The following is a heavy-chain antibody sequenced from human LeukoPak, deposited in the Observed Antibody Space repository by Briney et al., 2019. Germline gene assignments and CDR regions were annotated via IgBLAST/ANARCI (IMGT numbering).Heavy chain of an antibody. Sequence: SVKVSCKASGYTFTSYGISWVRQAPGQGLEWMGRIIPILGIANYAQKFQGRVTITADKSTSTAYMELSSLRSEDTAVYYCASTYYYDSSGYYSHFDYWGQGTLVTVSS. V-gene: IGHV1-69*04. CDR3: ASTYYYDSSGYYSHFDY. D-gene: IGHD3-22*01. CDR1: GYTFTSYG. J-gene: IGHJ4*02. CDR2: IIPILGIA.